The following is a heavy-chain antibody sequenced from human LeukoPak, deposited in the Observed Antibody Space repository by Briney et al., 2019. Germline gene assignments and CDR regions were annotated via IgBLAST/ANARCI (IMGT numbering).Heavy chain of an antibody. CDR2: INHSGST. J-gene: IGHJ6*02. CDR1: GGSFSGYY. V-gene: IGHV4-34*01. CDR3: ARGHYDSSGYYQYYDYYYGMDV. D-gene: IGHD3-22*01. Sequence: SETLSLTCAVYGGSFSGYYWSWIRQPPGKGLEWIGEINHSGSTNYNPSLKSRVTISVDTSKNQFSLKLSSVTAADTAVHYCARGHYDSSGYYQYYDYYYGMDVWGQGTTVTVSS.